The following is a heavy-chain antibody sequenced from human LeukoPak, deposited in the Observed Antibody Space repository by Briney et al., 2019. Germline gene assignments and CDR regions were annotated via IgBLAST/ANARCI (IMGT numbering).Heavy chain of an antibody. CDR1: GGSISSYY. J-gene: IGHJ3*02. CDR3: ARQEYCSSTSCYGRGDAFDI. Sequence: SETLSLTCTVSGGSISSYYWSWIRQPPGKGLEWIGYIYYSGSTNYNPSLKSRVTISVDTSKNQFSLKLSSVTAADTAVYYCARQEYCSSTSCYGRGDAFDIWGQGTMVTVSS. CDR2: IYYSGST. D-gene: IGHD2-2*01. V-gene: IGHV4-59*08.